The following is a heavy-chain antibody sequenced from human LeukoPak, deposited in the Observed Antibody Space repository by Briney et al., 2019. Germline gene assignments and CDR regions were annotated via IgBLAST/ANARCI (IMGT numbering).Heavy chain of an antibody. J-gene: IGHJ4*02. V-gene: IGHV3-30*02. CDR3: AKDVRATPDYYFDY. CDR1: GFTFSSYG. CDR2: IRYDGSNK. D-gene: IGHD5-12*01. Sequence: TGGSLRLSCAASGFTFSSYGMHWVRQAPGKGLEWVAFIRYDGSNKYYADSVKGRFTISRDNSKNTLYLQMNSLRAEDTAVYYCAKDVRATPDYYFDYWGQGTLVTVSS.